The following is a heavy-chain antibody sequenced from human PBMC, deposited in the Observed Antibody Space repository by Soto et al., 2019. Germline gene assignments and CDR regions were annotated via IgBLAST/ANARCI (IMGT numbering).Heavy chain of an antibody. Sequence: GGSLRLSCAASEFTFSSYSMNWVRQAPGKGLEWVSYISSSSSTIYYADSVKGRFTISRDNAKNSLYLQMNSLRAEDTAVYYCARDRVESGYPEYFQHWGQGTLVTVSS. V-gene: IGHV3-48*01. CDR2: ISSSSSTI. CDR1: EFTFSSYS. CDR3: ARDRVESGYPEYFQH. J-gene: IGHJ1*01. D-gene: IGHD3-22*01.